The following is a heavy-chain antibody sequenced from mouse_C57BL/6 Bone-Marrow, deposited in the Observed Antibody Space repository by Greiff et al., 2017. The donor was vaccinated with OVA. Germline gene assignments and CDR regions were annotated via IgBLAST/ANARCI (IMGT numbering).Heavy chain of an antibody. J-gene: IGHJ4*01. CDR3: ARAGYGNYYAMDY. D-gene: IGHD2-1*01. CDR1: GYTFTSYW. Sequence: QVQLQQSGAELVRPGSSVKLSCKASGYTFTSYWMDWVKQRPGQGLEWIGNIYPSDSETHYNQKFKDKATLTVDKSSSTAYMQLSSLTSEDSAVYYCARAGYGNYYAMDYWGQGTSVTVSS. CDR2: IYPSDSET. V-gene: IGHV1-61*01.